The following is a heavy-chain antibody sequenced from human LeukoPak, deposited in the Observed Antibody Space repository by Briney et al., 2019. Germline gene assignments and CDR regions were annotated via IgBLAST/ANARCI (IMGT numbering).Heavy chain of an antibody. D-gene: IGHD2-15*01. CDR3: ARDYCSGGSCYFDY. Sequence: ASVKVSCKASGFPFSNYAISWVRQAPGQGLEWMGWISGYNGNTNCAQKLQGRVTMTTDTSTSTAYMELRSLRSDDTAVHYCARDYCSGGSCYFDYWGQGTLVTVSS. V-gene: IGHV1-18*01. J-gene: IGHJ4*02. CDR1: GFPFSNYA. CDR2: ISGYNGNT.